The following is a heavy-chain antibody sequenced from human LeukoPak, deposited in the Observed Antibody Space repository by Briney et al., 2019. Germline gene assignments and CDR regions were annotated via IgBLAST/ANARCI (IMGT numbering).Heavy chain of an antibody. CDR2: ISWNSGSI. Sequence: GGSLRLSCAASGFTFDDYAMHWVRHAPGKGLEWVSGISWNSGSIGYADSVKGRFTISRDNAKNSLYLQMNSLRAEDTAVYYCAREDSSSSFDYWGQGTLVTVSS. CDR1: GFTFDDYA. CDR3: AREDSSSSFDY. V-gene: IGHV3-9*01. D-gene: IGHD6-6*01. J-gene: IGHJ4*02.